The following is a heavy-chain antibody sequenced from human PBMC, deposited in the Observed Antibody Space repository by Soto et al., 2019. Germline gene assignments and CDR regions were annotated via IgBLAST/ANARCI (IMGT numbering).Heavy chain of an antibody. D-gene: IGHD3-9*01. CDR2: IYYSGST. V-gene: IGHV4-39*01. CDR3: ARRERYFYWIDYYYYGMDV. Sequence: SETLSLTCTVSGGSISSSSYYWGWIRQPPGKGLEWIGSIYYSGSTYYNPSLKSRVTISVDTSKNQFSLKLSSVTAADTAVYYCARRERYFYWIDYYYYGMDVWGQGTTDPVSS. J-gene: IGHJ6*02. CDR1: GGSISSSSYY.